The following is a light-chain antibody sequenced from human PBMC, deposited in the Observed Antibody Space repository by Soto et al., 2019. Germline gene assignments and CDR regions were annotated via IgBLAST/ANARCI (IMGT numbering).Light chain of an antibody. Sequence: QSVLTQPASVSGSPGQSLTISCTGTSGDIGTYNYVSWYQQYPGKPPKLIIFEVINRPSGVSYRFSGSKSGNTASLTISGLQAEDEADYYCSSYTNGNTAVIFGGGTKLTVL. CDR3: SSYTNGNTAVI. CDR2: EVI. J-gene: IGLJ2*01. V-gene: IGLV2-14*01. CDR1: SGDIGTYNY.